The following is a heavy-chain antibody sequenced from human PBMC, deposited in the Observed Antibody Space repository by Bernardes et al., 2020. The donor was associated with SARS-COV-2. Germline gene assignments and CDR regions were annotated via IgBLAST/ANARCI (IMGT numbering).Heavy chain of an antibody. CDR1: GFTFSSYA. V-gene: IGHV3-23*01. D-gene: IGHD4-17*01. CDR2: ISGSGGST. Sequence: GGSLRLSCAASGFTFSSYAMSWVRQAPGKGLEWVSAISGSGGSTYYADSVKGRFTISRDNSKNTLYLQMNSLRAEDTAVYYCAKAGRGVTGVTTDGWYFDLWGRGTLVTVSS. CDR3: AKAGRGVTGVTTDGWYFDL. J-gene: IGHJ2*01.